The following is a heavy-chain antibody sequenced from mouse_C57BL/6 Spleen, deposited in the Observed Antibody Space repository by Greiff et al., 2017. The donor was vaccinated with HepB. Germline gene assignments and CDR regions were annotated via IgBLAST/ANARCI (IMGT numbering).Heavy chain of an antibody. Sequence: VQLQQPGAELVKPGASVKLSCKASGYTFTSYWMQWVKQRPGQGLEWIGEIDPSDSYTNYNQKFKGKATLTVDKSSSTAYMQLSSLTSEDSAVYYCARSDYDFDYWGQGTTLTVSS. D-gene: IGHD2-4*01. J-gene: IGHJ2*01. CDR3: ARSDYDFDY. CDR2: IDPSDSYT. CDR1: GYTFTSYW. V-gene: IGHV1-50*01.